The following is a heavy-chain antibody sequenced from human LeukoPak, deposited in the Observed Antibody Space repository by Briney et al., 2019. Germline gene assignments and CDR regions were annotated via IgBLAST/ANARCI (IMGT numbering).Heavy chain of an antibody. CDR1: GDSVSSNSIT. V-gene: IGHV6-1*01. J-gene: IGHJ6*02. CDR3: ARDEGEYSSSGVEVYYYYYGMDV. Sequence: SQTLSLTCAISGDSVSSNSITWNWIRQSPSRGLEWLGRTYYRSKWYNDYAVSVKSRITINPDTSKNQFSLQLNSVTPEDTAVYYCARDEGEYSSSGVEVYYYYYGMDVWGQGTTVTVSS. CDR2: TYYRSKWYN. D-gene: IGHD6-6*01.